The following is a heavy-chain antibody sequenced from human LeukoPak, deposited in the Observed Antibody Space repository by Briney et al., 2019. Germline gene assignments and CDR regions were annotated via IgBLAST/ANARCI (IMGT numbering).Heavy chain of an antibody. J-gene: IGHJ4*02. CDR2: IYYSGST. V-gene: IGHV4-59*01. Sequence: SETLSLTCTVSGGSISSYYWSWIRQPPGKGLEWIGYIYYSGSTNYNPSLKSRVTISVDTSKNQFSLKLSSVTAADTAVYYCARSDSSSWYYFDYWGQGTLATVSS. CDR1: GGSISSYY. CDR3: ARSDSSSWYYFDY. D-gene: IGHD6-13*01.